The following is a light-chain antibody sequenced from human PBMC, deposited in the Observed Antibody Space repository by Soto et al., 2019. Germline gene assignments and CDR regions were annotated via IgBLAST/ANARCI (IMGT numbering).Light chain of an antibody. V-gene: IGLV2-8*01. Sequence: QSVLTQPPSASGSPGQSVTISCTGTSSDVGGYGYVSWYQQHPGKAPKLMIFEVTKRASGVPNRFSGSKSGNTASLTVSGLQAEVEADYYCSSYAGINTDVVFGGGTKVTVL. CDR1: SSDVGGYGY. CDR2: EVT. J-gene: IGLJ2*01. CDR3: SSYAGINTDVV.